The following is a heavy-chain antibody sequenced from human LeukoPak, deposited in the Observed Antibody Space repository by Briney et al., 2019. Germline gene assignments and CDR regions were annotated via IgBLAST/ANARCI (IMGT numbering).Heavy chain of an antibody. D-gene: IGHD6-19*01. V-gene: IGHV3-21*01. CDR2: ISSSSSYI. Sequence: GGSLRLSCAASRFTFSTYWMHWVRQAPGKGLEWVSSISSSSSYIYYADSVKGRFTISRDNATNSLYLQLNSLRAEDTAVYYCVRDMGGWQTYFDYWGQGALVTVSS. CDR1: RFTFSTYW. CDR3: VRDMGGWQTYFDY. J-gene: IGHJ4*02.